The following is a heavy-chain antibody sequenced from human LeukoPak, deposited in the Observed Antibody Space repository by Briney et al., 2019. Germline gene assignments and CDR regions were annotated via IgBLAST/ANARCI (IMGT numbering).Heavy chain of an antibody. CDR1: GFSVSNKY. D-gene: IGHD6-19*01. Sequence: GESLRLSCAASGFSVSNKYMSWVRQAPGKGLEWVSVIYTGGDTYYADSVRGRFNISRDNSKNTVNLQMNSLRAEDTALYYCAGGQMFTSGGFDDWGQGTLVTVSS. J-gene: IGHJ4*02. V-gene: IGHV3-53*01. CDR3: AGGQMFTSGGFDD. CDR2: IYTGGDT.